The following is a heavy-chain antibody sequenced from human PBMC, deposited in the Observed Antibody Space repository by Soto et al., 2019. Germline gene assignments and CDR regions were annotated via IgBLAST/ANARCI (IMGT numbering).Heavy chain of an antibody. Sequence: QVQLVQSGAEVKKPGSSVKVSCKAPGGSFSSYAINWVRQAPGQGLEWMGGIIPMSATRTYAQKFQDRVTITADESSTTVYMELSSLQFEDTAVYYCARPIRYYDVWRDYAPFDYWGQGTLVTVSS. D-gene: IGHD3-3*01. J-gene: IGHJ4*02. V-gene: IGHV1-69*01. CDR1: GGSFSSYA. CDR2: IIPMSATR. CDR3: ARPIRYYDVWRDYAPFDY.